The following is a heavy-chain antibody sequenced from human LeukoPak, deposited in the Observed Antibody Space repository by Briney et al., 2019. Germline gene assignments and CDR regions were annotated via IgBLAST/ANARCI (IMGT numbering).Heavy chain of an antibody. J-gene: IGHJ4*02. V-gene: IGHV4-59*12. D-gene: IGHD2-8*02. CDR2: IYYSGST. CDR1: GGSISSYY. Sequence: SETLSLTCTVSGGSISSYYWSWIRQPPGKGLEWIGYIYYSGSTNYNPSLKSRVTISVDTSKNQFSLKLSSVTAADTAVYYCARRVQWYWRWGYFDYWGQGTLVTVSS. CDR3: ARRVQWYWRWGYFDY.